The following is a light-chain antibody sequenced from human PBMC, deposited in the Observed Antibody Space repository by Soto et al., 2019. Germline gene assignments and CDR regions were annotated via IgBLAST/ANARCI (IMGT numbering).Light chain of an antibody. V-gene: IGLV2-14*01. CDR3: SSFTSSSSLV. Sequence: QSVLTQPASVSGSPGQSITISCTGTSSDLGGYNYVSWYQQHPGKAPKLIVFEVSDRPSGVSNRFSGSKSGNTASLTISGLQAEDEADYYCSSFTSSSSLVFGGGTKLTVL. J-gene: IGLJ3*02. CDR1: SSDLGGYNY. CDR2: EVS.